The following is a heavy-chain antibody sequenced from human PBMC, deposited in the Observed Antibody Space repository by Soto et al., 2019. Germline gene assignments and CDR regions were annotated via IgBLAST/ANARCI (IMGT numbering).Heavy chain of an antibody. Sequence: GGSLRLSCAASGFTFSSYAMSWVRQAPGKGLEWVSAISGSGGSTYYADSVKGRFTISRDNSKNTLYLQMNSLRAEDTAVYYCAKDLMITFGGVIGGTFYWGQGTLVTVSS. CDR2: ISGSGGST. D-gene: IGHD3-16*02. CDR1: GFTFSSYA. V-gene: IGHV3-23*01. CDR3: AKDLMITFGGVIGGTFY. J-gene: IGHJ4*02.